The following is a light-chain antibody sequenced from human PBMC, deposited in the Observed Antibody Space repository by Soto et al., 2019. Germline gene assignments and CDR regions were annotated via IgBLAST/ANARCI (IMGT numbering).Light chain of an antibody. CDR3: QQDGSTPYT. CDR1: HSIDRPF. Sequence: VLTQSPGTLSLSPGGRATLSCRASHSIDRPFLAWYQQKPGQAPRLLIYGASSSATGSPDRFGGSGSGTDFTLTISRLEPEDFAVYYCQQDGSTPYTFGQGTKLEIK. CDR2: GAS. V-gene: IGKV3-20*01. J-gene: IGKJ2*01.